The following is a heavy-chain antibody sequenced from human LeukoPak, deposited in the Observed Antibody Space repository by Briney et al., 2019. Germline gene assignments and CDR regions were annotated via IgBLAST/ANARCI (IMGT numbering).Heavy chain of an antibody. J-gene: IGHJ1*01. Sequence: GRSLRLSCAASGFTFSSYGMHWVRQAPGKGLEWVAVIWYDGSNKYYADSVKGRFTISRDNSKNTLYLQMNSLRAEDTAVYYCARDPTDSSGYLEYFQHWGQGTLVIVSS. CDR1: GFTFSSYG. D-gene: IGHD3-22*01. CDR3: ARDPTDSSGYLEYFQH. V-gene: IGHV3-33*01. CDR2: IWYDGSNK.